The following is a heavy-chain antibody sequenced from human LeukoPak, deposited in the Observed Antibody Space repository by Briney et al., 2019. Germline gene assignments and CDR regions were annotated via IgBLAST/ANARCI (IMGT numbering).Heavy chain of an antibody. D-gene: IGHD6-13*01. Sequence: SVKVSCKASGYPFTGYYMHWVRRAPGQGLEWMGIINPSGGSTSYAQKFQGRVTMTRDMSTSTVYMELSSLRSEDTAIYYCAREGRGVPGAIAAVKGFDYWGQGTLVTVSS. CDR3: AREGRGVPGAIAAVKGFDY. J-gene: IGHJ4*02. CDR1: GYPFTGYY. V-gene: IGHV1-46*01. CDR2: INPSGGST.